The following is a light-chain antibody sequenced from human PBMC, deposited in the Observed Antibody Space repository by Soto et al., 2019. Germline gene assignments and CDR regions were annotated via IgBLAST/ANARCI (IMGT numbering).Light chain of an antibody. V-gene: IGKV3-15*01. CDR3: HEYNTWSWT. CDR1: QGLNRN. J-gene: IGKJ1*01. CDR2: GES. Sequence: ETVMTQSPATLSVSPGETATLSCRTSQGLNRNLAWYQQKLGQPPRVLIYGESTRAASILARFSGSGSGTEFIPTISSLQSEDFSVYYCHEYNTWSWTFGQGTKVDI.